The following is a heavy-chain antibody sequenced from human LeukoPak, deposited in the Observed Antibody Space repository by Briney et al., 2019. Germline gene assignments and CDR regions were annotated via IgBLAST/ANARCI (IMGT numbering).Heavy chain of an antibody. CDR2: INPSGGTT. CDR3: ARDPGEYSSSHFDY. D-gene: IGHD6-6*01. CDR1: GYTFTSYY. J-gene: IGHJ4*02. V-gene: IGHV1-46*01. Sequence: GASVKVSCKASGYTFTSYYMHWVRQAPGQGLEWMGLINPSGGTTRYAQKFQGRVTMTRDLSTSTDYMELSSLRSDDTAVYYCARDPGEYSSSHFDYWGQGTLVTVSS.